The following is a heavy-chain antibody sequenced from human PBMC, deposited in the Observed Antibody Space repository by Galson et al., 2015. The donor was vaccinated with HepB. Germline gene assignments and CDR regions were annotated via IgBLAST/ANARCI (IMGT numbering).Heavy chain of an antibody. CDR1: GFTVSSNY. CDR3: ARGRGYNWNDVFQYYYYYGMDV. Sequence: SLRLSCAASGFTVSSNYMSWVRQAPGKGLEWVSLIYTGGRTYYADSVKGRFTISRDNSKNTLYLQMNSLRAEETAVYYCARGRGYNWNDVFQYYYYYGMDVWGQGTTITVSS. J-gene: IGHJ6*02. CDR2: IYTGGRT. D-gene: IGHD1-20*01. V-gene: IGHV3-53*01.